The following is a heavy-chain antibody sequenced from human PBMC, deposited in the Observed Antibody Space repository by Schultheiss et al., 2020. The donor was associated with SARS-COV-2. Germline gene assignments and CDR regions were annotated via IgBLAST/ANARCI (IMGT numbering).Heavy chain of an antibody. CDR1: GFTFSSYS. CDR2: INSDGSST. V-gene: IGHV3-74*01. CDR3: ARVRELLLYFDY. Sequence: GESLKISCAASGFTFSSYSMNWVRQAPGKGLEWVSRINSDGSSTSYADSVKGRFTISRDNAKNTLYLQMNSLRAEDTAVYYCARVRELLLYFDYWGQGTLVTVSS. J-gene: IGHJ4*02. D-gene: IGHD1-26*01.